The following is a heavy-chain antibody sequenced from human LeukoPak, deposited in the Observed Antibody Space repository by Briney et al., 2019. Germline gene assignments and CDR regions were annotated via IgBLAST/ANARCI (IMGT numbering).Heavy chain of an antibody. Sequence: GGSLRLSCAASGFTFGSYGMHWVRQAPGKGLEWVTFIRSDGSNKYYADSVKGRFTISRDNSKNTLYLQMNTLIAEDTAVYYCARDGGLYYYDSSGYRGDYFDYWGQGTLVTVSS. J-gene: IGHJ4*02. V-gene: IGHV3-30*02. CDR3: ARDGGLYYYDSSGYRGDYFDY. D-gene: IGHD3-22*01. CDR1: GFTFGSYG. CDR2: IRSDGSNK.